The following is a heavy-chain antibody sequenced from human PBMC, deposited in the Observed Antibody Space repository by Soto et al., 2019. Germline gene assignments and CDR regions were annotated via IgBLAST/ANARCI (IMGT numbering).Heavy chain of an antibody. D-gene: IGHD3-16*02. CDR2: ISSSSSYI. Sequence: EVQLVESGGGLVKPGGSLRLSCAASGFTFSSYSMNWVRQAPGKGLEWVSSISSSSSYIYYADSVKGRFTISRDNAKNSLYLQMNRLRAEDTAVYHCAKEAGELSTRSFDYWGQGTLVTVSS. CDR3: AKEAGELSTRSFDY. J-gene: IGHJ4*02. V-gene: IGHV3-21*01. CDR1: GFTFSSYS.